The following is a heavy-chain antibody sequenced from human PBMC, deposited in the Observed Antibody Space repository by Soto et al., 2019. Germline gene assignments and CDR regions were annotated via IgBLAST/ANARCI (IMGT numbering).Heavy chain of an antibody. Sequence: SETLSLTCSVSGASISSGDYYWTWIRQPPGKGLEWIGYIYYIGSTFYNPSLKSQLTKSMNTSENQFSMKLSTVTAADTAMYYCARAGWRDAFDIWGQGTLVT. D-gene: IGHD6-19*01. CDR1: GASISSGDYY. J-gene: IGHJ3*02. V-gene: IGHV4-30-4*01. CDR3: ARAGWRDAFDI. CDR2: IYYIGST.